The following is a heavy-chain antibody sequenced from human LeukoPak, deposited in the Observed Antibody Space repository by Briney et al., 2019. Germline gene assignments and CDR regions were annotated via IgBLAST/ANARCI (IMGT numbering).Heavy chain of an antibody. D-gene: IGHD3-22*01. V-gene: IGHV3-23*01. J-gene: IGHJ4*02. CDR1: GFTFSSYA. CDR2: ISGSGGST. Sequence: GGSLRLSCAASGFTFSSYAMSWVRQAPGKGLEWVSAISGSGGSTYYADSVKGRFTISRDNSKNTLYLQMNSLRAEDTAVYYCARGSYYDSRSYFDYWGQGTLVTVSS. CDR3: ARGSYYDSRSYFDY.